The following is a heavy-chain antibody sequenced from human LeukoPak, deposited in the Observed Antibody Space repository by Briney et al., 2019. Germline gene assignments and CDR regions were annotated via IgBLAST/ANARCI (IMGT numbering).Heavy chain of an antibody. CDR1: GFTFSSNW. Sequence: GGSLRLSCAASGFTFSSNWMSWVRQAPGKGLEWVANINLDGSQKYYVDSLKGRFTISRDNAKNSVYLQMNSLRAEDTAVYYCARDVDYANPRHDYWGQGTLVTVSS. CDR2: INLDGSQK. J-gene: IGHJ4*02. D-gene: IGHD4/OR15-4a*01. V-gene: IGHV3-7*01. CDR3: ARDVDYANPRHDY.